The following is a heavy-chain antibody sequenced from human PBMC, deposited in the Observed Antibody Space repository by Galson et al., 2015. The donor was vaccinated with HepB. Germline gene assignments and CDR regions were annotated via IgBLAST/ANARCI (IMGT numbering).Heavy chain of an antibody. CDR1: GFTFSSYA. CDR3: AKVISESDFWGGPFDY. J-gene: IGHJ4*02. CDR2: ISGSGGST. D-gene: IGHD3-3*01. Sequence: SLRLSCPASGFTFSSYAMTWVRQAPGKGLEWVSGISGSGGSTYYADSVKGRFTISRDNSKNTLYLQMNSLRAEDSAVYYCAKVISESDFWGGPFDYWGQGTLVTVSS. V-gene: IGHV3-23*01.